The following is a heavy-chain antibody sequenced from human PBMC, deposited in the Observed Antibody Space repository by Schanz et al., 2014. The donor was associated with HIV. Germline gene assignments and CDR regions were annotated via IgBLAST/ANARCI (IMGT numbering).Heavy chain of an antibody. D-gene: IGHD3-10*01. J-gene: IGHJ4*02. CDR1: GFTFNSYA. V-gene: IGHV3-23*01. Sequence: EVQLLESGGGLVQPGGSLRLSCAASGFTFNSYAMSWVRQAPGKGLEWVSGISGSGISTYYADSVKGRFTISRDNSKNTLYLQMNSLRAEDTAVYYCAKGQRGMVRGDNDYGGQGTQVTVSS. CDR3: AKGQRGMVRGDNDY. CDR2: ISGSGIST.